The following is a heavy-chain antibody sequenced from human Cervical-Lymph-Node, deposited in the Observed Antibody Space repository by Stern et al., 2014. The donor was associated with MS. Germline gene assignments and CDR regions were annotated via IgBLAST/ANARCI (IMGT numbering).Heavy chain of an antibody. D-gene: IGHD3-3*01. J-gene: IGHJ4*02. CDR2: IYFDGVNK. V-gene: IGHV3-30*19. CDR1: GFTFSNYA. CDR3: ARPEGSGYYKIEGLGY. Sequence: QVQLVQSGGGVVQPGRSLRLSCTASGFTFSNYAMHWVRQAPGKGLEWLAVIYFDGVNKYYTDSVKGRFTISRDNSKNTLYLQMNGLRPDDTAVYYCARPEGSGYYKIEGLGYWGQGTLVTVSS.